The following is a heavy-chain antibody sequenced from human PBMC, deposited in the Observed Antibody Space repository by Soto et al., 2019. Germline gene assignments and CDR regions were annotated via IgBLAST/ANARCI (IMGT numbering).Heavy chain of an antibody. Sequence: PGESLKISCQGSGYIFTKSWISWVRQMPGKGLEWMARIDPSDSYSDYSPSFRGHVTMSVDKSTSTVHLQWTSLEASDTAIYYCARHDYPPVAGTCNYWGQGTQVTV. V-gene: IGHV5-10-1*01. CDR2: IDPSDSYS. D-gene: IGHD6-19*01. CDR1: GYIFTKSW. J-gene: IGHJ4*02. CDR3: ARHDYPPVAGTCNY.